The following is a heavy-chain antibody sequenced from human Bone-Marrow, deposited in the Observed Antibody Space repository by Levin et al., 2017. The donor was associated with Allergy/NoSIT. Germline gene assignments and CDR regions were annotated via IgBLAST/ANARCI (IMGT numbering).Heavy chain of an antibody. CDR1: GSSISSGYY. CDR3: ARDYCSSTSCFQIDTFDI. CDR2: IYHSGRT. V-gene: IGHV4-38-2*02. J-gene: IGHJ3*02. D-gene: IGHD2-2*01. Sequence: GSLRLSCAVSGSSISSGYYWGWIRQSPGKGLEWIGSIYHSGRTYYNPSLKSRVTISVDTSKNQFSLKLSSVTAADTAVYYCARDYCSSTSCFQIDTFDIWGQGTMVTVSS.